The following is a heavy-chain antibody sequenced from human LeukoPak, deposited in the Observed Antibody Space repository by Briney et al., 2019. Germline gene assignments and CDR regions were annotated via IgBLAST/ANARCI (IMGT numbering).Heavy chain of an antibody. J-gene: IGHJ6*02. V-gene: IGHV4-59*08. CDR2: IYYSGST. Sequence: SETLSLTCTVSGGSISSHYWSWIRQPPGKGLEWIGYIYYSGSTNYNPSLKSRVTISVDTSKNQFSLKLSSVTAADTAVYYCARHRYYYDSSGYYWRGYYYYGMDVWGQGTTVTVSS. D-gene: IGHD3-22*01. CDR1: GGSISSHY. CDR3: ARHRYYYDSSGYYWRGYYYYGMDV.